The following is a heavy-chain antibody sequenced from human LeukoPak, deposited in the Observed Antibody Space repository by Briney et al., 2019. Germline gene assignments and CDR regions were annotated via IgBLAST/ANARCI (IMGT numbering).Heavy chain of an antibody. J-gene: IGHJ4*02. D-gene: IGHD5-24*01. CDR1: GGSISSYY. CDR3: ASYWDGYNYLYY. CDR2: IYTSGST. Sequence: PSETLSLTCTVSGGSISSYYWSWIRQPAGKGLEWIGRIYTSGSTNYNPSLKSRITMSLDTSKNQFSLRLRSVTAADTAVYYCASYWDGYNYLYYWGQGSLVTVSS. V-gene: IGHV4-4*07.